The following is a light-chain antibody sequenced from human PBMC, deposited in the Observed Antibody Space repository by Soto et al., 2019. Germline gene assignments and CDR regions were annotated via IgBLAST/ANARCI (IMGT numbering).Light chain of an antibody. Sequence: SYELTQPPSVSVAPGQTARITCGGSNIGGRSVHWYQQKPGQAPILVVYDDRDRPSGIPERFSDSNSGNTATLTISRVEVGDEADYYCQVWDSSSDHWVFGGGTKLTVL. CDR3: QVWDSSSDHWV. V-gene: IGLV3-21*02. J-gene: IGLJ3*02. CDR1: NIGGRS. CDR2: DDR.